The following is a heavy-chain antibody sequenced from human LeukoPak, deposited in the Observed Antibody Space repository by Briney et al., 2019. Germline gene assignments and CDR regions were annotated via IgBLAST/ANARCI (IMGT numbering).Heavy chain of an antibody. CDR1: GCTISSSSYY. J-gene: IGHJ4*02. CDR2: IYYSEST. CDR3: ARGGKWLYYFYY. Sequence: SETLSLTCTVSGCTISSSSYYWGWIRQPPGKGLEWNGNIYYSESTYYNPSLKSRITISVNTSKYQFPLKLSSVTAADTAVYYCARGGKWLYYFYYWGQGTLVTASS. D-gene: IGHD6-19*01. V-gene: IGHV4-39*06.